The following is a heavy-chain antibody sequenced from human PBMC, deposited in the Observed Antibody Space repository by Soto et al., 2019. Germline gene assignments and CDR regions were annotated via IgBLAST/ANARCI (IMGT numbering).Heavy chain of an antibody. CDR3: AKEIGEHLWLFDY. D-gene: IGHD5-18*01. V-gene: IGHV3-23*01. CDR2: ISGSGGST. CDR1: GFIFSSYA. Sequence: GGSLRLSCAASGFIFSSYAMXXVRQXPGKGLEWVSGISGSGGSTYYPDSVKGRFTISRDNSKNTLYLQMNSLRAEDTAVYYCAKEIGEHLWLFDYWGQGTLVTVSS. J-gene: IGHJ4*02.